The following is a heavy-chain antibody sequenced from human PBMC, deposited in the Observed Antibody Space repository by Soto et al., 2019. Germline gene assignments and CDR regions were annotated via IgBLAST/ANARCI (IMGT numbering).Heavy chain of an antibody. J-gene: IGHJ4*02. V-gene: IGHV4-34*12. Sequence: KPSETLSLTCAVYGGSFSGYYWSWIRQPPGKGLEWIGEVIHSGSTNYSPSLKSRVTISLDTSKNQFSLNLNSVTAADTAVYYCAGAFSGSGSYYFDYWARGTLVTVSS. CDR1: GGSFSGYY. D-gene: IGHD3-10*01. CDR3: AGAFSGSGSYYFDY. CDR2: VIHSGST.